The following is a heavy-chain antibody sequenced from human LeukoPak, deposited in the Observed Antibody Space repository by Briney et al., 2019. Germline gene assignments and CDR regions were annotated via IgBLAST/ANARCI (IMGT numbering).Heavy chain of an antibody. CDR1: GYTFTSNY. J-gene: IGHJ4*02. V-gene: IGHV1-46*01. CDR3: ARDQEGFDY. CDR2: IYPRDGST. Sequence: ASVKVSCKDSGYTFTSNYIHWVRQAPGQGLEWMGMIYPRDGSTSYAQKFQGRVTVTRDTSTSTVHMELSGLRSEDTAVYYCARDQEGFDYWGQGTLVTVSS.